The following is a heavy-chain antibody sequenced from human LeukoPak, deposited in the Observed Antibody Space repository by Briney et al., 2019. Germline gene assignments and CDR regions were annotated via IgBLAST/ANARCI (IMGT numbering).Heavy chain of an antibody. J-gene: IGHJ4*02. Sequence: ASVKVSCKASGYTFTSYGISWVRQAPGQGLEWMGWISAYNGNTNYAQKLQGRVTMTTDTSTSTAYMELMSLRSDDTAVYYCASSLGFYGDPYYFDYWGQGTLVTVSS. CDR2: ISAYNGNT. CDR1: GYTFTSYG. V-gene: IGHV1-18*01. CDR3: ASSLGFYGDPYYFDY. D-gene: IGHD4-17*01.